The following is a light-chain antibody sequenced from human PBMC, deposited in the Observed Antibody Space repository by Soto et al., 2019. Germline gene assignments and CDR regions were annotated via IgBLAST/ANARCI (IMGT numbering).Light chain of an antibody. CDR1: QNINAL. V-gene: IGKV1-5*01. J-gene: IGKJ1*01. CDR3: QHYSLYSPWT. CDR2: DAS. Sequence: DIHMTQSPSSLSVSVGDRVTITCRTSQNINALLAWYQQRPGQAPNLLIYDASTVQSGVPSRFSGSGSGTEFTLTISSLQPDDSATYYCQHYSLYSPWTFGQGTKVEIK.